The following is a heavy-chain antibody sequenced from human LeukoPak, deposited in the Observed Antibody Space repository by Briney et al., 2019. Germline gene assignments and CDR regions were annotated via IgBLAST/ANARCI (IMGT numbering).Heavy chain of an antibody. CDR2: ISYDGSNK. CDR3: AKGDGSNSQPDY. Sequence: GRSLRPSCAASGFTFTSYAIHWVRQAAGKGLGWVAVISYDGSNKYYADSVKGRFTISRDNSKNTLYLQMSSLRSEDTAVYYCAKGDGSNSQPDYWGQGTLVSVSS. J-gene: IGHJ4*02. D-gene: IGHD4-23*01. V-gene: IGHV3-30*14. CDR1: GFTFTSYA.